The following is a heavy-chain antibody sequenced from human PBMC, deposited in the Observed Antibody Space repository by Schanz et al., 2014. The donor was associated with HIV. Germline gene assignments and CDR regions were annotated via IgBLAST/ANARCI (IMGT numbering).Heavy chain of an antibody. V-gene: IGHV1-46*01. J-gene: IGHJ2*01. CDR3: ARSETIAARPVWYFDL. Sequence: QVQLVQSGAEMKKPGASVKVSCKTSGYAFSDYYLHWVRQAPGQGLEWMGIINPSGGSTSYAQKFQGRVTMTRDTSTSTVYMQLSSLRSEDTAVYYCARSETIAARPVWYFDLWGRGTLVTVSS. CDR1: GYAFSDYY. D-gene: IGHD6-6*01. CDR2: INPSGGST.